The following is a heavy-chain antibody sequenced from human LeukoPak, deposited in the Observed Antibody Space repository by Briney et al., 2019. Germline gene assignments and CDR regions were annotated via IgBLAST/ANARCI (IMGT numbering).Heavy chain of an antibody. D-gene: IGHD1-26*01. V-gene: IGHV1-46*01. J-gene: IGHJ4*02. CDR2: INPNGGGT. Sequence: GASVKVSCKASGYTFTTYYIHWVRQAPGQGLEWMGVINPNGGGTAYAEKFQGRVSMTRDTSTSTVYMELSSLISDDTAVFYCARGPTGSWQWFDFWGQGTLVTVSS. CDR1: GYTFTTYY. CDR3: ARGPTGSWQWFDF.